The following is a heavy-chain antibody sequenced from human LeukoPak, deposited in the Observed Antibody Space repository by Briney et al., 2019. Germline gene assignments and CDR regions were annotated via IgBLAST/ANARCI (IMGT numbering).Heavy chain of an antibody. V-gene: IGHV1-2*02. CDR2: INPNSGGT. J-gene: IGHJ6*03. Sequence: GASVKVSCKASGYTFTSYYMHWVRQAPGQGLEWMGWINPNSGGTNYAQKFQGRVTMTRDTSISTAYMELSRLRSDDTAVYYCARAYYYGSGSSNYYYYYMDVWGKGTTVTISS. D-gene: IGHD3-10*01. CDR1: GYTFTSYY. CDR3: ARAYYYGSGSSNYYYYYMDV.